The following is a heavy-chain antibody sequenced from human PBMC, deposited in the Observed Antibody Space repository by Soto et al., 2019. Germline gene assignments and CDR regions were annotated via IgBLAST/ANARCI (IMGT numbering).Heavy chain of an antibody. V-gene: IGHV3-53*01. Sequence: GGSLGLSCAASGFTVSSNYMSWVRQAPGKGLEWVSVIYSGGSTYYADSVKGRFTISRDNSKNTLYLQMNSLRAEDTAVYYCARSYYYDSSGSYYFDYWGQGTLVTVSS. D-gene: IGHD3-22*01. CDR2: IYSGGST. CDR1: GFTVSSNY. CDR3: ARSYYYDSSGSYYFDY. J-gene: IGHJ4*02.